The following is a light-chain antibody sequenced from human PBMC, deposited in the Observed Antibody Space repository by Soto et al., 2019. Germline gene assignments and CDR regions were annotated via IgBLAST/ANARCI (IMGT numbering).Light chain of an antibody. CDR2: GAS. V-gene: IGKV3-15*01. J-gene: IGKJ4*01. CDR1: ESVSNN. CDR3: QQYNKWPLT. Sequence: EIVLTQSPATLSVSQGERATLSCRASESVSNNLAWYQQKPGQAPRLLIFGASASATGIPARFSGSGSGTEFTLTISSLQSEAFAVYYCQQYNKWPLTFGGGTKVEIK.